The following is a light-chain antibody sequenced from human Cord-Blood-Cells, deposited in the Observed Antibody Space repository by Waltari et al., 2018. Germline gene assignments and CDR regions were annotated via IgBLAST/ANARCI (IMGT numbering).Light chain of an antibody. CDR3: CSYAGSSTWV. CDR1: SSDVGSYNL. CDR2: EGS. V-gene: IGLV2-23*01. J-gene: IGLJ3*02. Sequence: QSALTQPASVSGSTGQSITISCTGTSSDVGSYNLVSWYKQHPGKAPKLMIYEGSKRPSGVSNRFSGSKSGNTASLTISGLQAEDEADYYCCSYAGSSTWVFGGGTKLTVL.